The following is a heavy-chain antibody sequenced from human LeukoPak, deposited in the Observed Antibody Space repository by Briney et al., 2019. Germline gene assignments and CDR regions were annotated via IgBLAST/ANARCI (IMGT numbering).Heavy chain of an antibody. CDR3: ARVYSSGSYMGFDY. CDR1: GGSFSSGGYY. D-gene: IGHD3-22*01. J-gene: IGHJ4*02. Sequence: KSSETLSLTCTVSGGSFSSGGYYWTWIRQPAGKGLEWIGHVYTSGSTNYSPSLKSRVTISLGTSKNQFSLKLNSVTAADTAVYYCARVYSSGSYMGFDYWGQGTLVTVSS. CDR2: VYTSGST. V-gene: IGHV4-61*09.